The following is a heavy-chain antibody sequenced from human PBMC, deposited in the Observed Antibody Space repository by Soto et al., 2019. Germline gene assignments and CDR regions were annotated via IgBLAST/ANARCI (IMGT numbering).Heavy chain of an antibody. V-gene: IGHV4-30-4*01. J-gene: IGHJ4*02. CDR2: IYYSGST. CDR3: ARVGSYDSSGYLDY. D-gene: IGHD3-22*01. Sequence: SETLSLTCAVSGGSISSGDYSWGWLRQPPGKGLEWIGYIYYSGSTYYNPSLKSRVTISVDTSKNQFSLKLSSVTAADTAVYYCARVGSYDSSGYLDYWGQGTLVTVSS. CDR1: GGSISSGDYS.